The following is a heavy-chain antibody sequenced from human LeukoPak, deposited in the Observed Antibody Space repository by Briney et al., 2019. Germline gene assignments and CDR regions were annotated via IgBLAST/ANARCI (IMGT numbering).Heavy chain of an antibody. CDR3: ARHLREAIDQPLLRFDS. V-gene: IGHV4-34*01. Sequence: SETLSLTCTVSNGSISSYSWSWIRQPPGKGLEWIGEINHSGSTNYNPSLKSRVTISVDTSKNQFSLKLSSVTAADTAVYYCARHLREAIDQPLLRFDSWGQGTLVTVSS. CDR1: NGSISSYS. CDR2: INHSGST. D-gene: IGHD2-15*01. J-gene: IGHJ4*02.